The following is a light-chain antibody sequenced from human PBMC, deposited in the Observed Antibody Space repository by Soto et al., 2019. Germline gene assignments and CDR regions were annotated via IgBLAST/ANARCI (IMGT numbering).Light chain of an antibody. CDR2: EVS. V-gene: IGLV2-14*01. CDR1: SSDIGGYNY. J-gene: IGLJ1*01. Sequence: QSALTQPASVSGSPGQSITFSCTGTSSDIGGYNYVSWYQQHPGKAPKLMIYEVSNRPSGVSDRFSGSKSGNTASLTISGLQAEDEADYYCTSYTSSTTNYVVGTGTKLTVL. CDR3: TSYTSSTTNYV.